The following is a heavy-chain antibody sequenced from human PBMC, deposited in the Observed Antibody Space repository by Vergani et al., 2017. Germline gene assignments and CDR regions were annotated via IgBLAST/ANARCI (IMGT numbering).Heavy chain of an antibody. Sequence: QVQLVESGGGVVQPGRSLRLSCEASGFAFNNYGIHWVRQAPGKGLEWVAVISDGGSNEHYVDSVKGRFTISRDNSKNTLYLQMNSLRAEDTAVYYCAKDDIGGYSYGSEGYWGQGTLVTVSS. CDR2: ISDGGSNE. J-gene: IGHJ4*02. CDR1: GFAFNNYG. D-gene: IGHD5-18*01. V-gene: IGHV3-30*18. CDR3: AKDDIGGYSYGSEGY.